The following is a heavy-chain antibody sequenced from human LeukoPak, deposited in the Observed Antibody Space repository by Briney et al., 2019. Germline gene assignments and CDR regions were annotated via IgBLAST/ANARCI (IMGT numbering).Heavy chain of an antibody. V-gene: IGHV1-2*02. Sequence: ASVKVSCKASGYTFTGYYMHWVRQAPGQGLEWMGWINPNSGGTNYAQKFQGRVTMTRDTSISTAYMELSRLRSDDTAVYYCARDQYYYDSSGYPFDYWGQGTLVTVSS. D-gene: IGHD3-22*01. J-gene: IGHJ4*02. CDR1: GYTFTGYY. CDR3: ARDQYYYDSSGYPFDY. CDR2: INPNSGGT.